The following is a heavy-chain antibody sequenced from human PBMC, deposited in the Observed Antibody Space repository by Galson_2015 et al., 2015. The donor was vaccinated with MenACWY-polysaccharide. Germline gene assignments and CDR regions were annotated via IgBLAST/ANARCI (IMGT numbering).Heavy chain of an antibody. J-gene: IGHJ3*02. D-gene: IGHD6-13*01. CDR2: IQYDGSKI. Sequence: SLRLSCAASGSRFSHSGMHWVRQAPGKGLEWVALIQYDGSKIKYADSVKGRFTISRDNSKNTLFLEMNSLGAEDTAVYYCAREGSRIVFHAFDTWGQGTMVTVSS. CDR3: AREGSRIVFHAFDT. CDR1: GSRFSHSG. V-gene: IGHV3-33*05.